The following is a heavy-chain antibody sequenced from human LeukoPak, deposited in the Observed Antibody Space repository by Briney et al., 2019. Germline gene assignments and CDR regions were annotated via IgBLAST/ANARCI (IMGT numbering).Heavy chain of an antibody. J-gene: IGHJ4*02. V-gene: IGHV2-5*02. D-gene: IGHD3-22*01. CDR1: GFSLTTRPLG. CDR2: IYWDDDK. Sequence: SGPTLVKPSQTLTLTCSFSGFSLTTRPLGVGWIRQPPGKALEWLAVIYWDDDKRYNPSLRTRLTVTTATSKNQVVLIMTNMDPVDTATYYCAHRRSGYDWNHGDFDYWGQGTLVTVSS. CDR3: AHRRSGYDWNHGDFDY.